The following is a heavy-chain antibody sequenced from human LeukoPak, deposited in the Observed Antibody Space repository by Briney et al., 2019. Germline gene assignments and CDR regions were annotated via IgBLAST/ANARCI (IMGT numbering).Heavy chain of an antibody. V-gene: IGHV3-23*01. CDR3: ALAARPAYYYYYMDV. Sequence: GGSLRLSCVGSRFPPRKYAMSWVRQAPGKGLEWVSAISGSGGSTYYADSVKGRFTISRDNSKNTLYLQMNSLRAEDTAVYYCALAARPAYYYYYMDVWGKGTTVTVS. CDR2: ISGSGGST. J-gene: IGHJ6*03. CDR1: RFPPRKYA. D-gene: IGHD6-6*01.